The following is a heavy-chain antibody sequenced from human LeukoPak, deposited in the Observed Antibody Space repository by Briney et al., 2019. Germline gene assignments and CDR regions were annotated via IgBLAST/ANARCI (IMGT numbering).Heavy chain of an antibody. V-gene: IGHV1-18*01. CDR3: ARDQRYSSGIMRRFDP. Sequence: AAVKVSCKASGYTFTIYGISWVRQAPGQGLEWMGWTSAYNGNTNYAQKIQGRVTMTTHTSTSTAYMELRSLRSDDTAVYYCARDQRYSSGIMRRFDPWGQGTLVTVSS. J-gene: IGHJ5*02. D-gene: IGHD6-19*01. CDR2: TSAYNGNT. CDR1: GYTFTIYG.